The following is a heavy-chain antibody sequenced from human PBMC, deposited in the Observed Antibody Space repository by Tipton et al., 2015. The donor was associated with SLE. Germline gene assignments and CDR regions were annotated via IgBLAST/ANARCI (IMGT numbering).Heavy chain of an antibody. CDR3: ARGPRRSGYYLFDY. V-gene: IGHV4-61*05. D-gene: IGHD3-3*01. J-gene: IGHJ4*02. CDR2: IYYSGST. Sequence: TLSLTCTVSGGSISSSSYYWGWIRQPPGKGLEWIGYIYYSGSTNYNPSLKSRVTISVDTSKNQFSLKLSSVTAADTAVYYCARGPRRSGYYLFDYWGQGTLVTVSS. CDR1: GGSISSSSYY.